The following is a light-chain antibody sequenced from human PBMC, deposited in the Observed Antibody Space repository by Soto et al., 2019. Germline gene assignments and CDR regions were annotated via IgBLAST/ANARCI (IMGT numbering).Light chain of an antibody. CDR3: QQYNNWPPRT. CDR1: QSISNS. J-gene: IGKJ2*01. V-gene: IGKV3-15*01. Sequence: EIVMMQSPASLSVSPGETATLSCRASQSISNSLAWYQQKPGQAPSLLIYGASTRATGIPARFSGSGSGTEFTLTISSLQSEDSALYYCQQYNNWPPRTFGQGTKLEIK. CDR2: GAS.